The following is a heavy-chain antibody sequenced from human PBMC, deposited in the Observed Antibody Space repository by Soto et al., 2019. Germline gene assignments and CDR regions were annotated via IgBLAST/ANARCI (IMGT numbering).Heavy chain of an antibody. J-gene: IGHJ6*02. CDR3: AKDRGAWGYGMDV. V-gene: IGHV3-33*06. Sequence: PGGSLRLSCVASGFTFSSYGMHWVRQAPGKGLEWVAVIWLDGYNKYYADSVRGRFTISRDNSKNTLYLQMNRLRAEDTAVYYCAKDRGAWGYGMDVWGQGTTVTVSS. D-gene: IGHD3-16*01. CDR1: GFTFSSYG. CDR2: IWLDGYNK.